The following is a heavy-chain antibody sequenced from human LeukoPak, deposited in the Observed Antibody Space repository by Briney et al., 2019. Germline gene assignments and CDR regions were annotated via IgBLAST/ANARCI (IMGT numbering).Heavy chain of an antibody. Sequence: PSQTVSLTCAISGDSVSSNSAAWNWIRQSPPRGLEWLGRTYYRSKWYNDYAVSVKSRITINPGTSKNQFSLQLNSVTPEDTAVYYCARDEAVAGQIDYWGQGTLVSVSS. CDR3: ARDEAVAGQIDY. V-gene: IGHV6-1*01. J-gene: IGHJ4*02. CDR2: TYYRSKWYN. CDR1: GDSVSSNSAA. D-gene: IGHD6-19*01.